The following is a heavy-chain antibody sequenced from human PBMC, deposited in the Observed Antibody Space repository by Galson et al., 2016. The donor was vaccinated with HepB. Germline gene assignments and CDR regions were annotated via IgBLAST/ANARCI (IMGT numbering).Heavy chain of an antibody. CDR3: ARGVTGTPYFDF. D-gene: IGHD2-21*02. Sequence: SETLSLTCTVSDGSISSYYWSWIRQSPGKGLECIGYIYKTGSTNYSPSLKSRVTISLDTSKNQFSLRLTSVTAADEAVYYCARGVTGTPYFDFWGQGTLVTVSS. CDR1: DGSISSYY. V-gene: IGHV4-59*01. CDR2: IYKTGST. J-gene: IGHJ4*02.